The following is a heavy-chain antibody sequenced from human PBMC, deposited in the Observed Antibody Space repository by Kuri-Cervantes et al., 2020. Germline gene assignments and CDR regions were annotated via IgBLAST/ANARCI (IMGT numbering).Heavy chain of an antibody. V-gene: IGHV1-3*01. CDR2: INAGNGNT. D-gene: IGHD6-19*01. CDR1: GYTFTSYA. Sequence: ASVKVSCKASGYTFTSYAMHWVRQAPGQRLEWMGWINAGNGNTKYSQNLQGRVTMTTDTSTTTVYMELRSLKSDDTAVYYCARGGSSGRYGMDVWGQGTTVTVSS. J-gene: IGHJ6*02. CDR3: ARGGSSGRYGMDV.